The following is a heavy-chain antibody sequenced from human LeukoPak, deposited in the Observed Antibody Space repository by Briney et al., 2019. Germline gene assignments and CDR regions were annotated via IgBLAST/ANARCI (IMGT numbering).Heavy chain of an antibody. CDR2: MNPNNGNT. CDR1: GFTFTSYD. D-gene: IGHD2-2*01. V-gene: IGHV1-8*01. J-gene: IGHJ3*02. CDR3: ARGTTIVPLPAHDAFDI. Sequence: ASVKVSCKASGFTFTSYDINWVRQASGQGLEWMGWMNPNNGNTGYAQKFQGRVTMTRDTSISTAYMELRGLSSEDTAVYYCARGTTIVPLPAHDAFDIWGQGTMVTVSS.